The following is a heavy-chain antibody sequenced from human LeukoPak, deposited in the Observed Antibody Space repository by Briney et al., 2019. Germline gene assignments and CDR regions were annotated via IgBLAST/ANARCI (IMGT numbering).Heavy chain of an antibody. Sequence: GGSLRLSCAASGFTFSTYSMNWVRQAPGKGREWVSYISSGSSTIYYADSVKGRFTISRDNAKNSLYLQMNSLRAEDTAVYYCTNSAGGSGYYRPLDYWGQGTLVTVSS. CDR2: ISSGSSTI. J-gene: IGHJ4*02. D-gene: IGHD3-22*01. CDR3: TNSAGGSGYYRPLDY. CDR1: GFTFSTYS. V-gene: IGHV3-48*04.